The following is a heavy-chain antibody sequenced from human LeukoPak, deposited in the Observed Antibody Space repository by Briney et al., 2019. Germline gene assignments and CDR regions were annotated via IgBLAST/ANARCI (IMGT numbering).Heavy chain of an antibody. J-gene: IGHJ4*02. CDR3: ARDVHGGAFDY. CDR2: ISCSSGYI. V-gene: IGHV3-21*01. Sequence: GGSLRLSCAASGFTFSISRMIRVRQAPGKGLEWVSSISCSSGYIYYADSVKGRFTFSRDNAMNSLFLQMNSLRAEDTAVYYCARDVHGGAFDYWGQGTLVTVSS. D-gene: IGHD4-23*01. CDR1: GFTFSISR.